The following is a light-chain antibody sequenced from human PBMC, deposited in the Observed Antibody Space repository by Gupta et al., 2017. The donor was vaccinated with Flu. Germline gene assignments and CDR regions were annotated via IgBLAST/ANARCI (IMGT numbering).Light chain of an antibody. CDR2: GNI. V-gene: IGLV1-40*01. J-gene: IGLJ1*01. Sequence: QSVLTQPPSVSGAPGQRVTISCTGSNPNIGAGYDVSWSQQLPGTAPTLLLYGNINRPSGVPDRFSGSKSGTSASLAITGLQAEDEADYYCQSYDSSLSGYVFGTGTKVTVL. CDR1: NPNIGAGYD. CDR3: QSYDSSLSGYV.